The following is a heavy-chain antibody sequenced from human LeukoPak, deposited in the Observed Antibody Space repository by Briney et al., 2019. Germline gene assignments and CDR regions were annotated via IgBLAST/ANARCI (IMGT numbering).Heavy chain of an antibody. CDR3: ARDGLPLMVYAIHNWFDP. CDR1: GFTFSSYA. D-gene: IGHD2-8*01. V-gene: IGHV3-30*01. CDR2: ISYDGSNK. J-gene: IGHJ5*02. Sequence: GRSLRLSCAASGFTFSSYAMHWVRQAPGKGLEWVAVISYDGSNKYYADSVKGRFTISRDNSKNTLYLQMDSLRAEDTAVYYCARDGLPLMVYAIHNWFDPWGQGTLVTVSS.